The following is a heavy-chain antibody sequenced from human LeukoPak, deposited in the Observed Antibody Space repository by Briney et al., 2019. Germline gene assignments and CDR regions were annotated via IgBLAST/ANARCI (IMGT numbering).Heavy chain of an antibody. CDR2: IRNKANGGTA. Sequence: PGGSLRLSCTASGFTFSDCAMTWVRQAPGKGLEWVGFIRNKANGGTADYAASVRGRFTISRDDSKTIAYLQMNSLRTDDTAVYYCSRAYSTGWLGINDYWGQGALVTVSS. D-gene: IGHD6-19*01. CDR1: GFTFSDCA. J-gene: IGHJ4*02. CDR3: SRAYSTGWLGINDY. V-gene: IGHV3-49*04.